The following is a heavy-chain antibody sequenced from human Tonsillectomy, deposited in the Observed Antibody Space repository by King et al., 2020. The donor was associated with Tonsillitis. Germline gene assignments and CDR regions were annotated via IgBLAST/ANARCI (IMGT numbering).Heavy chain of an antibody. J-gene: IGHJ6*02. V-gene: IGHV3-53*01. CDR3: SGTYSSTSCFSGIDV. CDR2: VYSGGST. D-gene: IGHD2-2*01. CDR1: GFIVSSNY. Sequence: VQLVESGGGLIQPGGSLRLSCAASGFIVSSNYMSWVRQAPGKGLEWVSVVYSGGSTYYADSVKGRFTISRDNSKNTVYLQMNSLRAADTAVYYCSGTYSSTSCFSGIDVWGQGTTVTVSS.